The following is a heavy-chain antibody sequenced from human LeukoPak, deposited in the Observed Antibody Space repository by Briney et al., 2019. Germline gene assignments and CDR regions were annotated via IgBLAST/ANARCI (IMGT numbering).Heavy chain of an antibody. CDR2: ISSSSSYI. V-gene: IGHV3-21*01. D-gene: IGHD1-7*01. Sequence: PGGSLRLSCAASGFTFSSYSMNWVRQAPGKGLELVSSISSSSSYIYYADSVKGRFTISRDNAKNSLYLQMNSLRAEDTAVYYCASGGRTGTTFDYWGQGTLVTVSS. CDR3: ASGGRTGTTFDY. CDR1: GFTFSSYS. J-gene: IGHJ4*02.